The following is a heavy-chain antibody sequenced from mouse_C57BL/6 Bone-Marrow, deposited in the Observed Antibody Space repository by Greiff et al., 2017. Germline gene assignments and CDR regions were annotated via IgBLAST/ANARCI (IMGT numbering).Heavy chain of an antibody. CDR3: ARQRGYDYDFYAMDY. CDR2: IWSDGST. J-gene: IGHJ4*01. Sequence: QVQLQQSGPGLVAPSQSLSITCTVSGFSLTSYGVHWVRQPPGKGLEWLVVIWSDGSTTYNSALKSRLSISKDNSKSQVFLKMNSLQTDDTAMYYCARQRGYDYDFYAMDYWGQGTSVTVSS. D-gene: IGHD2-4*01. V-gene: IGHV2-6-1*01. CDR1: GFSLTSYG.